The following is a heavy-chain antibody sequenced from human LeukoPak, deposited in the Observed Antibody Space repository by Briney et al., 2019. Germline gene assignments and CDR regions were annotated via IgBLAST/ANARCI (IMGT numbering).Heavy chain of an antibody. Sequence: ASVKVSCKASGYTFTSYYMHWVRQAPGQGLEWMGIINPSGGSTSYAQKFQGRVTMTRDTSTSTVYMELSSLRFEDTAVYYCARDSESFPSLSAFDIWGQGTMVTVSS. CDR3: ARDSESFPSLSAFDI. V-gene: IGHV1-46*01. CDR2: INPSGGST. CDR1: GYTFTSYY. J-gene: IGHJ3*02. D-gene: IGHD3-16*02.